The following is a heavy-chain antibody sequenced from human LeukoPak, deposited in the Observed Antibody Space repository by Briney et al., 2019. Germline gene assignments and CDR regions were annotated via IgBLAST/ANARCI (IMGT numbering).Heavy chain of an antibody. J-gene: IGHJ4*02. V-gene: IGHV3-7*01. CDR2: IKQDESEK. D-gene: IGHD2-2*01. Sequence: PWGSLRLSCSASGFTFSNYWMSWVRQAPGKGLEWVANIKQDESEKYYVDSVKGRFTISRDNAKSSLYLRMNRLRAKDTAVYYCERALDSSSSRYQAFEEWGQGTLVTVSS. CDR3: ERALDSSSSRYQAFEE. CDR1: GFTFSNYW.